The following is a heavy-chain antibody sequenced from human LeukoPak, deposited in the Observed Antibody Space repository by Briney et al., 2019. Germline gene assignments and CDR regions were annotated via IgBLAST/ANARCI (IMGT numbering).Heavy chain of an antibody. J-gene: IGHJ4*02. D-gene: IGHD3-22*01. CDR3: AREGVENDSSYYVDY. CDR1: GGSISSGGYY. V-gene: IGHV4-30-2*01. Sequence: SQTLSLTCTVSGGSISSGGYYWSWIRQPPGKGLEWIGYIYHSGSTYYNPSLKSRVTISVDRSKNQFSLKLSSVTAADTAVYYCAREGVENDSSYYVDYWGQGTLVTVSS. CDR2: IYHSGST.